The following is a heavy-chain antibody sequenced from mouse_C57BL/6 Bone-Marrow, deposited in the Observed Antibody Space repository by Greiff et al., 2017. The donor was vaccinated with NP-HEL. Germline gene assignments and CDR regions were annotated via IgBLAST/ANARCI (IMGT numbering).Heavy chain of an antibody. CDR2: IYPRSGNT. CDR1: GYTFTSYG. D-gene: IGHD1-1*01. CDR3: ARWTITTVVARAY. V-gene: IGHV1-81*01. Sequence: VQLQQSGAELARPGASVKLSCKASGYTFTSYGISWVKQRTGQGLEWIGEIYPRSGNTYYNEKFKGKATLTADKSSSTAYMELRSLTSEDSAVYFCARWTITTVVARAYWGQGTLVTVSA. J-gene: IGHJ3*01.